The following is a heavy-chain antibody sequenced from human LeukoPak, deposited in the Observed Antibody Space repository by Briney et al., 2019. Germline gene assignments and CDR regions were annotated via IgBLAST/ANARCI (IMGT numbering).Heavy chain of an antibody. J-gene: IGHJ4*02. Sequence: ASVKVSCKASGYTFINNDINWVRQASGQGLGWMGWMNSKSGNTGYAQKFQGRVTMTRNTSISTAYMELTSLRSEDTAVYYCARGRVNSGWYVDYWGQGTLVAVSS. V-gene: IGHV1-8*01. D-gene: IGHD6-19*01. CDR3: ARGRVNSGWYVDY. CDR1: GYTFINND. CDR2: MNSKSGNT.